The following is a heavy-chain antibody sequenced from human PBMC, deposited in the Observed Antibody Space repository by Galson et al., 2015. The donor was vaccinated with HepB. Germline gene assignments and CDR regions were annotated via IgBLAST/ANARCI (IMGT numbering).Heavy chain of an antibody. J-gene: IGHJ4*02. V-gene: IGHV3-7*03. D-gene: IGHD1-26*01. CDR2: IKQDGSEK. CDR1: GFTFSNYW. CDR3: ARETYSGSFSGFDH. Sequence: SLRLSCAASGFTFSNYWMSWVRQAPGKGLEWVANIKQDGSEKYHVDSVKGRFTISRDNAKNSLYLQMNSLRAEDTAVYYCARETYSGSFSGFDHWGQGTLVTVSS.